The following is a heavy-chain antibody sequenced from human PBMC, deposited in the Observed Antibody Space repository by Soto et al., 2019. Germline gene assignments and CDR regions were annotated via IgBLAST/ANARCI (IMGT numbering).Heavy chain of an antibody. V-gene: IGHV4-30-4*01. CDR3: ARDPKRFRYYYYGMDV. Sequence: QVQLQESGPGLVKPSQTLSLTCTVSGGSISSGDYYWSWIRQPPGKGLEWIGYIYYSGSTYYNPSLKSRVTISVDTSKNQFSLKLSSVTAADTAVYYCARDPKRFRYYYYGMDVWGQGTTVTVSS. CDR1: GGSISSGDYY. CDR2: IYYSGST. J-gene: IGHJ6*02. D-gene: IGHD3-10*01.